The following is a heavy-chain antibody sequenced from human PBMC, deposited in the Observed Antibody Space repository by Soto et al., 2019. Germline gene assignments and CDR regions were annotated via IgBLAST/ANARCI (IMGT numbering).Heavy chain of an antibody. CDR3: ALVGFSSGALGA. Sequence: ASVKVSCKASGYTFTSYDINWVRQAPGQGLEWMGLMNPDNDNTAYAQKFQGRVTMTRNTSINTAYMELSSLRSEDTALYYCALVGFSSGALGAWDQGTLVTVSS. J-gene: IGHJ5*02. CDR2: MNPDNDNT. V-gene: IGHV1-8*01. CDR1: GYTFTSYD. D-gene: IGHD6-19*01.